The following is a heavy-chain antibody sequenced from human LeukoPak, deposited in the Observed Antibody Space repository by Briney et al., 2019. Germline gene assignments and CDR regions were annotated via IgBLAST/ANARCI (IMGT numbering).Heavy chain of an antibody. CDR3: ARDYYDSSGSTRFDY. Sequence: ASVKVSCKASGYTFTGYYMHWVRQAPGQGLEWMGRINPNSGGTNYAQKFQGRVTMTRDTSISTAYMELSRLRSDDTAVYYCARDYYDSSGSTRFDYWGQGTLVTVSS. CDR1: GYTFTGYY. CDR2: INPNSGGT. V-gene: IGHV1-2*06. J-gene: IGHJ4*02. D-gene: IGHD3-22*01.